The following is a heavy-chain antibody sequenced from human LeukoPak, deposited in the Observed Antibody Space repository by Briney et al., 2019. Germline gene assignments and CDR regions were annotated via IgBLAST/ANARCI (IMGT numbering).Heavy chain of an antibody. CDR2: IHTGNGFT. Sequence: GASVKVSCKASGYSFTNYAFHWVRQAPGQSLGWMGWIHTGNGFTRYSQKFQGRVTITRDTSASTAYMELSSLRSEDTAVYYCARSEYDLQGSSARWPDYWGRGALVTVSS. V-gene: IGHV1-3*04. D-gene: IGHD2/OR15-2a*01. J-gene: IGHJ4*02. CDR1: GYSFTNYA. CDR3: ARSEYDLQGSSARWPDY.